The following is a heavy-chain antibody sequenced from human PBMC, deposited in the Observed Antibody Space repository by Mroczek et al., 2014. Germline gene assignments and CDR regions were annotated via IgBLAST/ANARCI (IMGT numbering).Heavy chain of an antibody. J-gene: IGHJ4*02. CDR2: IYYSGST. V-gene: IGHV4-59*01. CDR3: ARVSVWGSYRPNHSVYYFDY. CDR1: GGSISSYY. Sequence: QVQLQESGPGLVKPSETLSLTCTVSGGSISSYYWSWIRQPPGKGLEWIGYIYYSGSTNYNPSLKSRVTISVDTSKNQFSLKLSSVTAADTAVYYCARVSVWGSYRPNHSVYYFDYWGQGTLVTVSS. D-gene: IGHD3-16*02.